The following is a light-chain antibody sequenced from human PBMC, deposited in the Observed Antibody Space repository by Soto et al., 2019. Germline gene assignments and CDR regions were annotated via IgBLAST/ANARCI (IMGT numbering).Light chain of an antibody. Sequence: RVSQSPATLSASIGDRVTITCRASQSISSWLAWYEQKPGKAAKLLIYKASSLESGVPSRFSGSGSGTDFTLTISRLEPEDFAVYYCQHYGSSPETFGQGTKVDI. CDR3: QHYGSSPET. J-gene: IGKJ1*01. V-gene: IGKV1-5*03. CDR1: QSISSW. CDR2: KAS.